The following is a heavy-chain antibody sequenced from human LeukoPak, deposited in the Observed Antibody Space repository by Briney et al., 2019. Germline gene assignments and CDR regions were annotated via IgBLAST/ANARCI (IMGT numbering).Heavy chain of an antibody. D-gene: IGHD1-1*01. CDR3: ARDPQTGNDRYFDY. Sequence: PGGSLRLSCAGSGFTFSSNAMSWVRQAPGKGLEWVSVISGSGSRTYYADSVKGRFTIPRDNSKKTLYLQINSLRAEDTAVYYCARDPQTGNDRYFDYWGQGTLVTVSS. J-gene: IGHJ4*02. V-gene: IGHV3-23*01. CDR2: ISGSGSRT. CDR1: GFTFSSNA.